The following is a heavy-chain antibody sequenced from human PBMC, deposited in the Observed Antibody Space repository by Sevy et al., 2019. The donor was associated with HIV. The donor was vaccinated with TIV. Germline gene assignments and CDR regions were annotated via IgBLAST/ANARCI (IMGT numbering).Heavy chain of an antibody. CDR3: ARDALRGIRFLEWSPYYMDV. CDR2: ISSSSSYI. CDR1: GFTFSSYS. V-gene: IGHV3-21*01. Sequence: GGSLRLSCAASGFTFSSYSMNWVRQAPGKGLEWVSSISSSSSYIYYADSVKGRFTISRDNAKNSLYLLMNSLRAEDTAVYYCARDALRGIRFLEWSPYYMDVWGKGTTVTVSS. J-gene: IGHJ6*03. D-gene: IGHD3-3*01.